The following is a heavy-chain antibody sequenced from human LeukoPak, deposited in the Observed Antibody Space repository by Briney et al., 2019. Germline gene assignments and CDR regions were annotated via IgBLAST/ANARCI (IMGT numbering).Heavy chain of an antibody. CDR1: GYSFTKYW. CDR2: NYPGDSDT. Sequence: TSGEPLKISCNGYGYSFTKYWISCERQMPRKGLEWMGINYPGDSDTRYCPSFQGQVTIPVDTSINTAYLQWSSLKASDTAMYYCARQRSCSSGTCYPDYWGQGTLVTVSS. V-gene: IGHV5-51*01. J-gene: IGHJ4*02. D-gene: IGHD2-15*01. CDR3: ARQRSCSSGTCYPDY.